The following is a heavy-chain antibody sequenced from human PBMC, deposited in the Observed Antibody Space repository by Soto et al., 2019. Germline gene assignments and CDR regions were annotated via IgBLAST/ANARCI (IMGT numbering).Heavy chain of an antibody. CDR1: GYTFTGYY. CDR2: INPNSGGT. V-gene: IGHV1-2*02. CDR3: ARGSLTMVRGSRRWFDP. J-gene: IGHJ5*02. Sequence: AAVKVSCKASGYTFTGYYMHWVRQAPGQGLEWMGWINPNSGGTNYAQKFQGRVTMTRDTSISTAYMELSRLRSDDTAVYYCARGSLTMVRGSRRWFDPWGQGTLVTVSS. D-gene: IGHD3-10*01.